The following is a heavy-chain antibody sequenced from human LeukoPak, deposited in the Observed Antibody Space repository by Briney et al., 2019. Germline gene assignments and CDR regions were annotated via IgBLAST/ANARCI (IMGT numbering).Heavy chain of an antibody. CDR3: AKASRDIPAAGPSGYYFDY. V-gene: IGHV3-23*01. J-gene: IGHJ4*02. D-gene: IGHD6-13*01. CDR2: ITGRGSST. CDR1: GSTFSSYG. Sequence: GGSLRLSCAASGSTFSSYGMSWVRQAPGKGLEWVSAITGRGSSTYYADSVKGRFTISRDNSKNTLYLQMNSLRAEDTAIYYCAKASRDIPAAGPSGYYFDYWGQGTLVTVSS.